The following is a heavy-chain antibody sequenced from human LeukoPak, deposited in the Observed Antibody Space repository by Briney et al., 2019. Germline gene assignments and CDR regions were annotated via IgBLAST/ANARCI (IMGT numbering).Heavy chain of an antibody. D-gene: IGHD3-16*02. Sequence: GGSLRLSCAASGFTFSSYAMSWVRQAPGRGLEWVSAISGSGGSTYYADSVKGRFTISRDNSKNTLYLQMNSLRAEDTAVYYCAKDMITFGGVIVSFDYWGQGTLVTVSS. J-gene: IGHJ4*02. V-gene: IGHV3-23*01. CDR2: ISGSGGST. CDR1: GFTFSSYA. CDR3: AKDMITFGGVIVSFDY.